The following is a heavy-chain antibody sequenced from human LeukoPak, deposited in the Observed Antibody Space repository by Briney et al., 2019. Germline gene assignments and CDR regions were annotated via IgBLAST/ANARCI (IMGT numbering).Heavy chain of an antibody. V-gene: IGHV1-69*04. Sequence: SVTVSCKASGYTFTSYGISWVRQAPGQGLEWMGRIIPILGIANYAQKFQGRVTITADKSTSTAYMELSSLRSEDTAVYYCARDLGVGATEGAFDIWGQGTMVTVSS. CDR2: IIPILGIA. D-gene: IGHD1-26*01. J-gene: IGHJ3*02. CDR1: GYTFTSYG. CDR3: ARDLGVGATEGAFDI.